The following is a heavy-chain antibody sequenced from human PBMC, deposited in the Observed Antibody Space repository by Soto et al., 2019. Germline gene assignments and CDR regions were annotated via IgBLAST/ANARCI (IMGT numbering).Heavy chain of an antibody. V-gene: IGHV4-4*07. CDR3: ARSGGSYNFDS. CDR1: SGSVSTYY. CDR2: IFINGNT. D-gene: IGHD1-26*01. Sequence: SETLSLTCTVSSGSVSTYYWSWIRQPSGKGLEWIGRIFINGNTNYNPSLRSRVTMSVDTSKGQFSLNLTSVTAADTAVYFCARSGGSYNFDSWGRGILVTLSS. J-gene: IGHJ4*02.